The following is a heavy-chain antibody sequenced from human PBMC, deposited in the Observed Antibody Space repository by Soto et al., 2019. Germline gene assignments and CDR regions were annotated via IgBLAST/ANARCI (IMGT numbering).Heavy chain of an antibody. Sequence: GWSRRRSWAASGFTFRNYGMTWARQAPGKGLEWVSSLLRSGSSAYYADSVRGRFSISSDTSANSLYLQMDNLRAEDTAIYYCAKDAISGDGIWLMDSWGQGTVVTVSS. CDR2: LLRSGSSA. CDR1: GFTFRNYG. CDR3: AKDAISGDGIWLMDS. V-gene: IGHV3-23*01. D-gene: IGHD4-17*01. J-gene: IGHJ5*02.